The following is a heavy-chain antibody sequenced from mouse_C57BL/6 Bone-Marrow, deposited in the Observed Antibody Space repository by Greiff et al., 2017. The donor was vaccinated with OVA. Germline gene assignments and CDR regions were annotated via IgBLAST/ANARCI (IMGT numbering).Heavy chain of an antibody. Sequence: VMLQQSGAELVKPGASVKISCKASGYAFSSYWMNWVKQRPGQGLEWIGQIYPGDGDTTYNGKFKGKATLTADKSSSTAYMQLSSLTSEDSAVYFCERFYEDWNYDVWGTGTTVTVSS. CDR2: IYPGDGDT. CDR3: ERFYEDWNYDV. CDR1: GYAFSSYW. V-gene: IGHV1-80*01. D-gene: IGHD2-12*01. J-gene: IGHJ1*03.